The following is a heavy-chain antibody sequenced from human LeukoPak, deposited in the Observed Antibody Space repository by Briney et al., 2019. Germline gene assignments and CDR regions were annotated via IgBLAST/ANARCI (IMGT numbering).Heavy chain of an antibody. CDR3: ARAGSRQWLVDLFDY. J-gene: IGHJ4*02. V-gene: IGHV3-21*01. D-gene: IGHD6-19*01. CDR2: ISTSSSYI. CDR1: GFTFSSYS. Sequence: PGGSLRLSCAASGFTFSSYSMNWVRQAPGKGLEWVSSISTSSSYIYYADSVKGRFTSSRGNAKKSLYLQMNSLRAEDTAVYYCARAGSRQWLVDLFDYWGQGTLVTVSS.